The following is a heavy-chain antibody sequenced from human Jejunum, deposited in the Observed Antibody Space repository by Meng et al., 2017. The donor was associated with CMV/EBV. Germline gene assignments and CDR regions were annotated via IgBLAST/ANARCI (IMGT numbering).Heavy chain of an antibody. J-gene: IGHJ5*02. CDR1: GGSIKSADYY. D-gene: IGHD2-8*02. CDR3: AGYNTGWSFDP. CDR2: MHYSGSP. Sequence: TVSGGSIKSADYYWTWIRQSPGKGLEWIGYMHYSGSPYYNPSLKSRVTISIDTSGNQFSLKLSSVTAADTAVYYCAGYNTGWSFDPWGQGTLVTVSS. V-gene: IGHV4-30-4*01.